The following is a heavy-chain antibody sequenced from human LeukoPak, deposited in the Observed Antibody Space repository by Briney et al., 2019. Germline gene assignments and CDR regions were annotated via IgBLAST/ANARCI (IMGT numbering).Heavy chain of an antibody. J-gene: IGHJ4*02. Sequence: SVKVSCKASGGTFSSYAISWVRQAPGQGLEWMGRIIPILGIANYAQKFQGRVTITADKPTSTAYMELSSLRSEDTAVYYCAGLNYYDSSGKTGNVDYWGQGTLVTVSS. CDR1: GGTFSSYA. D-gene: IGHD3-22*01. CDR3: AGLNYYDSSGKTGNVDY. CDR2: IIPILGIA. V-gene: IGHV1-69*04.